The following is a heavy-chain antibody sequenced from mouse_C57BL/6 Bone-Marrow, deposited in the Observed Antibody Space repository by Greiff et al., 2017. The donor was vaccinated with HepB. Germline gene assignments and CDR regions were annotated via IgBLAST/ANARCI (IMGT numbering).Heavy chain of an antibody. J-gene: IGHJ3*01. CDR2: FHPYNDDT. CDR3: ERALIYYDYEFAY. V-gene: IGHV1-47*01. D-gene: IGHD2-4*01. Sequence: VQLQQSGAELVKPGASVKMSCKASGYTFTTYPIEWMKQNHGKSLEWIGNFHPYNDDTKYNEKFKGKATLTVDKSSSTVYLELSRLTSDDSDVYYCERALIYYDYEFAYGYQGKGVTVTA. CDR1: GYTFTTYP.